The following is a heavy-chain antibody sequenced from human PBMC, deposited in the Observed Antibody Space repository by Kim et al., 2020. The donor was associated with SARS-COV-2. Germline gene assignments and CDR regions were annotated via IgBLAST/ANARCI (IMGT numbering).Heavy chain of an antibody. CDR2: VNGGNGNT. CDR3: AREAVAGSFDY. D-gene: IGHD6-19*01. Sequence: ASVKVSCKASGYTFTTFALYWVRRAPGQRLEWMGWVNGGNGNTRYSQKFQGRVSITRDTSATTAYLEVSGLISEDTAVYYCAREAVAGSFDYWGQGSLVTVSS. J-gene: IGHJ4*02. CDR1: GYTFTTFA. V-gene: IGHV1-3*01.